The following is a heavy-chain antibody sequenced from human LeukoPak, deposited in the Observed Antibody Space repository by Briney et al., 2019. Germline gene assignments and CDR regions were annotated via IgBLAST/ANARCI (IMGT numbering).Heavy chain of an antibody. V-gene: IGHV1-8*01. J-gene: IGHJ6*03. Sequence: ASVKVSCRASGYTFTSYDINWVRQATGQGLEWMGWMNPNSGNTGYAQKFQGRVTMTRNTSISTAYMELSSLRSEDTAVYYCARGGKAAAGRWIYYNYMDVWGKGTTVTVSS. CDR2: MNPNSGNT. D-gene: IGHD6-13*01. CDR3: ARGGKAAAGRWIYYNYMDV. CDR1: GYTFTSYD.